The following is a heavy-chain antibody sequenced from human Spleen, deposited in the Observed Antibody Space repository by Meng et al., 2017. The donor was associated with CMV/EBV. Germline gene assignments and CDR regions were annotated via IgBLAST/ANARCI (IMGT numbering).Heavy chain of an antibody. V-gene: IGHV1-8*01. D-gene: IGHD3-3*01. CDR3: ARTSSDFWSGYYGNWFDP. CDR2: MDPNSGNT. Sequence: TFTSYDINGVRPATGQGLEWMGWMDPNSGNTGYAQRFQGRVTMTRNTSISTAYMELSSLKSEDTAVYYCARTSSDFWSGYYGNWFDPWGQGTLVTVSS. J-gene: IGHJ5*02. CDR1: TFTSYD.